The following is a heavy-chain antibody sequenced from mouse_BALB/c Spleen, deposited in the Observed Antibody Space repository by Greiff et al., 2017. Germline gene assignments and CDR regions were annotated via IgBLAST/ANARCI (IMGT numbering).Heavy chain of an antibody. Sequence: EVKLQESGPSLVKPSQTLSLTCSVTGDSITSGYLNWIRKFPGNKLEYMGYISYSGSTYYNPSLKIRISSTRDTSKNQYYLQLNTVTTEDTATYYCARVNGNSNYIDYWGQGTTLTVSS. D-gene: IGHD2-1*01. CDR2: ISYSGST. CDR3: ARVNGNSNYIDY. CDR1: GDSITSGY. V-gene: IGHV3-8*02. J-gene: IGHJ2*01.